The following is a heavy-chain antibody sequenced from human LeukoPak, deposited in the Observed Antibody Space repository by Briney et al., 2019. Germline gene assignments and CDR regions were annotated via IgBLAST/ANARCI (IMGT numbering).Heavy chain of an antibody. V-gene: IGHV5-51*01. D-gene: IGHD6-6*01. CDR3: ARLHSSSSGYFDS. J-gene: IGHJ4*02. Sequence: GESLKISCKGSGYSFATYWIAWVRQMPGKGLEWIGIIYPGDSDTRYSPSFQGQVTISADKSISTAYLQWSSLKASDTAMYYCARLHSSSSGYFDSWGQGTLVTVSS. CDR2: IYPGDSDT. CDR1: GYSFATYW.